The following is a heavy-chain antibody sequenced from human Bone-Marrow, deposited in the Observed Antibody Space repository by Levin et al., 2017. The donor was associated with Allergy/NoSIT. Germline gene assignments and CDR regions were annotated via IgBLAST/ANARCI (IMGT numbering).Heavy chain of an antibody. CDR3: ARSAGAYCGGDCYRPLWYFDL. CDR1: GYSITSGYY. J-gene: IGHJ2*01. Sequence: SETLSLTCAVSGYSITSGYYWGWIRQPPGKGLEWIGSIYHSGSTYYNPSLKSRVTISVDTSKNQFSLKLSSVTAADTAVYYCARSAGAYCGGDCYRPLWYFDLWGRGTLVTVSS. D-gene: IGHD2-21*02. CDR2: IYHSGST. V-gene: IGHV4-38-2*01.